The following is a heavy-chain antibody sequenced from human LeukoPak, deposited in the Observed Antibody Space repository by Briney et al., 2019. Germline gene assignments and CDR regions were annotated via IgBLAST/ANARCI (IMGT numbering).Heavy chain of an antibody. D-gene: IGHD2-21*02. CDR1: GFTFSSYS. CDR3: TTEGVTYYFDY. CDR2: ISSSSSYI. J-gene: IGHJ4*02. V-gene: IGHV3-21*03. Sequence: GGSLRLSCAASGFTFSSYSMNWVRQAPGKGLEWVSSISSSSSYIYYADSVKGRFTISRDNAKNSLYLQMNSLRAEDTAVYYCTTEGVTYYFDYWGQGTLVTVSS.